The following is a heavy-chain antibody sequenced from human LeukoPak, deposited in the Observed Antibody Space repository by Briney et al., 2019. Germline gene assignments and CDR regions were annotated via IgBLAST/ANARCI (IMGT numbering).Heavy chain of an antibody. CDR3: AREIVVVPSAMGFVP. Sequence: SENLSCNATGYSFTTNYIHCVRHAPGQGLEWMGVINPSGGSTSFAQKFQASLTMTRDTSTSTVYMELSGLSSEGTAVYYCAREIVVVPSAMGFVPWGEGALVTVSS. V-gene: IGHV1-46*01. D-gene: IGHD2-2*01. J-gene: IGHJ5*02. CDR1: GYSFTTNY. CDR2: INPSGGST.